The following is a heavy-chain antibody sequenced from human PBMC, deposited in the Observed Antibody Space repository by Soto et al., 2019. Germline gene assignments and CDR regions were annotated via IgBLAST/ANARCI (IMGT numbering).Heavy chain of an antibody. CDR1: GDSVSSNSAG. D-gene: IGHD1-26*01. CDR3: ARGEQYSGRIFDY. V-gene: IGHV6-1*01. Sequence: PSQTLSLTCAITGDSVSSNSAGWSWVRQSTSRGLEWLGRTYYRSKWYYEYAVSVRGRITINPDTSKNQYSLQLNSVTPEDTAMYFCARGEQYSGRIFDYWGQGTLVTVSS. CDR2: TYYRSKWYY. J-gene: IGHJ4*01.